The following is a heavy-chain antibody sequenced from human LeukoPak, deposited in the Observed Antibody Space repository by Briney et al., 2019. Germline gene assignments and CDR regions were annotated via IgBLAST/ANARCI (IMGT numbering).Heavy chain of an antibody. Sequence: PSETLSLTCTVSGGSISSYYWSWIRQPPGKGLEWIGYIYYSGSTNYNPSLKSRVTISVDTSKNQFSLKLSSVTAADTAVYYCARSYSSSSGSDYWGQGTLVTVS. J-gene: IGHJ4*02. D-gene: IGHD6-6*01. CDR3: ARSYSSSSGSDY. CDR1: GGSISSYY. CDR2: IYYSGST. V-gene: IGHV4-59*08.